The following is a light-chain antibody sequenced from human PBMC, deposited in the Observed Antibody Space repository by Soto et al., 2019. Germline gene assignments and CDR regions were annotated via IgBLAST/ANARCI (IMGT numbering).Light chain of an antibody. CDR3: QQYGSLSWT. Sequence: DIQMTQSPSSLSASVGDRVTITCRASQSISSYLNWYQQKPGKAPKLLIYAASSLQSGVPSRFSGSGSGTDFTLTISSLQPEDFATYYCQQYGSLSWTFGQGTKLDIK. J-gene: IGKJ1*01. CDR2: AAS. V-gene: IGKV1-39*01. CDR1: QSISSY.